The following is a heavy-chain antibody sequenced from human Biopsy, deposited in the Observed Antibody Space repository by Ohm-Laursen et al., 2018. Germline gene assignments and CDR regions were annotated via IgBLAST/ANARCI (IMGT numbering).Heavy chain of an antibody. CDR1: GGSISNNNYY. J-gene: IGHJ5*02. V-gene: IGHV4-39*01. Sequence: SETLSLTCIVSGGSISNNNYYWGWIRQPPGKGLEWIGSIFYRGSTHYKPSLKSRVNISVDTSKNQFSLKLTSVTAADTAVYYCARVYDTSGYYYVSWGQGTLVTVSS. CDR2: IFYRGST. CDR3: ARVYDTSGYYYVS. D-gene: IGHD3-22*01.